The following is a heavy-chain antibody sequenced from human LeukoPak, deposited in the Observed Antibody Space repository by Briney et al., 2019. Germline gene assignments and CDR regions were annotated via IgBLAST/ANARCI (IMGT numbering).Heavy chain of an antibody. D-gene: IGHD3-22*01. V-gene: IGHV1-18*01. CDR1: GYTFTSYG. J-gene: IGHJ4*02. CDR3: ARVHLTYYYDTSALDY. Sequence: ASVKVSCKASGYTFTSYGISWVRQAPGQGLEWMGWISTYNGNTNYAQKLQGRVTMTTDTSTSTAYMELRSLRSDDTAVYYCARVHLTYYYDTSALDYWGQGTLVTVSS. CDR2: ISTYNGNT.